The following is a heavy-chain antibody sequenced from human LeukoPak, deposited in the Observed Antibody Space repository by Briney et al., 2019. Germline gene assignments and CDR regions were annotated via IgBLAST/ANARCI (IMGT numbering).Heavy chain of an antibody. V-gene: IGHV3-48*01. D-gene: IGHD6-13*01. CDR3: ARWGGSSSWYYYYYGMDV. Sequence: GSLRLSCVASGFTFSSYSMNWVRQAPGKGLEWVSYISSSSSTIYYADSVKGRFTISRDNAKNSLYLQMNSLRAEDTAVYYCARWGGSSSWYYYYYGMDVWGQGTTVTVSS. CDR2: ISSSSSTI. J-gene: IGHJ6*02. CDR1: GFTFSSYS.